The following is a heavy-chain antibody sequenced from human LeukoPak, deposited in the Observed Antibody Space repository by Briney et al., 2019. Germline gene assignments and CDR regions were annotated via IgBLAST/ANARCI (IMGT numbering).Heavy chain of an antibody. J-gene: IGHJ4*02. CDR1: GYTFTNYY. CDR2: VDPEDGET. CDR3: ATVTAMVPFDY. Sequence: VKVSCKVSGYTFTNYYMHWVQQAPGKGLEWMGLVDPEDGETIYAEKFQGRVTITADTSTDTAYMELSSLRSEDTALYYCATVTAMVPFDYWGQGTLVTVSS. V-gene: IGHV1-69-2*01. D-gene: IGHD5-18*01.